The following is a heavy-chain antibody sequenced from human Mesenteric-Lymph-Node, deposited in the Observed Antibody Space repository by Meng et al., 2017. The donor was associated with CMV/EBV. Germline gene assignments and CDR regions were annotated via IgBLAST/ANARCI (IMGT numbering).Heavy chain of an antibody. CDR2: IYYSGST. CDR1: GGSISSGGYY. CDR3: ARVGYGDYDEFDY. D-gene: IGHD4-17*01. V-gene: IGHV4-31*02. Sequence: ASGGSISSGGYYWSWIRQHPGKGLEWIGYIYYSGSTYYNPSLKSRVTVSVDTSKNQFSLKLSSVTAADTAVYYCARVGYGDYDEFDYWGQGTLVTVSS. J-gene: IGHJ4*02.